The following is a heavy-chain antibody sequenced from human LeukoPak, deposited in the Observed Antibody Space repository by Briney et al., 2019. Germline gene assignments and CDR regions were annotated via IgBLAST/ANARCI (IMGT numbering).Heavy chain of an antibody. V-gene: IGHV3-7*01. D-gene: IGHD6-19*01. CDR2: IKQDGSEK. CDR1: GFTFSSYW. Sequence: GGSLRLSCAASGFTFSSYWMSWVRQAPGKGLEWVANIKQDGSEKFYVDSVMGRFTISRDNAKNSVYLQMNSLRAGDTAVYYCAGDSSSSGFDYWGQGTLVTVSS. J-gene: IGHJ4*02. CDR3: AGDSSSSGFDY.